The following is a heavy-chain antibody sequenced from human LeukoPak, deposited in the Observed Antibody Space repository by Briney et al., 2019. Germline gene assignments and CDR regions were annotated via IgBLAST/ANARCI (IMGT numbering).Heavy chain of an antibody. Sequence: GESLKISCQGSGYRFTDYWIAWVRQMSGKGLEWMGIIYPADSDARYSPPFQGHVTISVDKSINTAYLQWNSLKASDTATYYCERVPDLGSLANYFDPWGQGTLVTVSS. D-gene: IGHD3-16*01. J-gene: IGHJ5*02. CDR2: IYPADSDA. CDR1: GYRFTDYW. V-gene: IGHV5-51*01. CDR3: ERVPDLGSLANYFDP.